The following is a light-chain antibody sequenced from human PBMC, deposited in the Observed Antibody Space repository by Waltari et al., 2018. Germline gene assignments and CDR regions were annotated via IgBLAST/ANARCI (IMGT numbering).Light chain of an antibody. V-gene: IGKV1-5*03. Sequence: DIQMTQSHSTLSASLGARVTITCRASQSIGDSLAWYQHKTGKAPKLLGFKASTLERGVPSRFGGSGSGTEVTLTITSLQPDDVATYYCQQYGSRWTFGQGTKVEVK. CDR1: QSIGDS. J-gene: IGKJ1*01. CDR2: KAS. CDR3: QQYGSRWT.